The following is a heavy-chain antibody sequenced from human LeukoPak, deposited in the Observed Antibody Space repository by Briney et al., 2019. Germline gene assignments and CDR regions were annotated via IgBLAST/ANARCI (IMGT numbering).Heavy chain of an antibody. Sequence: PGGSLRLSCAASGFTFSSFGIHWVRQAPGKGLEWGALISYDGSNQYYADSVKGRFTISRDNSKNTLYLQMNSLRAEDTAVYYCAKGYYYDSSGYYQHFDHWGQGTLVTVSS. D-gene: IGHD3-22*01. V-gene: IGHV3-30*18. CDR1: GFTFSSFG. J-gene: IGHJ4*02. CDR3: AKGYYYDSSGYYQHFDH. CDR2: ISYDGSNQ.